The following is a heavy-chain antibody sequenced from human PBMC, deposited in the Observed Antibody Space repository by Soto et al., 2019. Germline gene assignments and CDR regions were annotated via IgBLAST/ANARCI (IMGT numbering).Heavy chain of an antibody. Sequence: EVQLLESGGGLVQPGGSLRLSCAASGFTCSFCAMNWVRQAPGKGLEWVSSIRGSGGDTYYADSVRGRFTISRDNSKNTLYLQMNSLRVEDTAVYYWVKGHSYSYYYFDYWGQGTLVTVSS. CDR1: GFTCSFCA. CDR2: IRGSGGDT. CDR3: VKGHSYSYYYFDY. J-gene: IGHJ4*02. V-gene: IGHV3-23*01. D-gene: IGHD3-16*01.